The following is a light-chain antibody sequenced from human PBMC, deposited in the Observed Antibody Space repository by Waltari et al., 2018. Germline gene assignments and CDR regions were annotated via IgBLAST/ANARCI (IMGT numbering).Light chain of an antibody. CDR1: QSVLYSSNNKNY. CDR2: WAS. CDR3: QQYYTKYT. J-gene: IGKJ2*01. Sequence: DIVMTQSPDSLAVSLGERATINCKSSQSVLYSSNNKNYLAWYQQKPGQPPKLLIYWASTRESGVPDRFSGGGSGTDFTLTISSLQAEDVAVYYCQQYYTKYTFGQGTKLEIK. V-gene: IGKV4-1*01.